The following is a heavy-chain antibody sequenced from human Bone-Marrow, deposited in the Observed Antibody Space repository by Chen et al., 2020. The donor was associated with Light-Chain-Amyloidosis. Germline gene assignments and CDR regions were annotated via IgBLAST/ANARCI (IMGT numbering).Heavy chain of an antibody. V-gene: IGHV3-43D*04. CDR2: ISWDGRRT. D-gene: IGHD4-17*01. CDR1: GFTLDDYA. J-gene: IGHJ4*02. Sequence: EVQLVESGGVVVQPGGSLRLSCAASGFTLDDYAMHWVRQAPGKGLEWVSLISWDGRRTYYADSVKGRFIISRDNSKNSLYLQMNSLRPEDTALYYCARGWEPTVTSLLFDYWGQGTLVTVSS. CDR3: ARGWEPTVTSLLFDY.